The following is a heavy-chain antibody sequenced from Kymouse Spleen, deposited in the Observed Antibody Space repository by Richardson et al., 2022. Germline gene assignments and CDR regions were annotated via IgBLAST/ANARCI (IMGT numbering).Heavy chain of an antibody. CDR1: GFTFSSYG. Sequence: QVQLVESGGGVVQPGRSLRLSCAASGFTFSSYGMHWVRQAPGKGLEWVAVIWYDGSNKYYADSVKGRFTISRDNSKNTLYLQMNSLRAEDTAVYYCARESTIFGVVISYYYYYGMDVWGQGTTVTVSS. CDR2: IWYDGSNK. CDR3: ARESTIFGVVISYYYYYGMDV. V-gene: IGHV3-33*01. J-gene: IGHJ6*02. D-gene: IGHD3-3*01.